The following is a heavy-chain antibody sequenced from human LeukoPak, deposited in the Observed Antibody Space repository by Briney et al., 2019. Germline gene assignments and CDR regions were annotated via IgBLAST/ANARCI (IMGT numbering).Heavy chain of an antibody. D-gene: IGHD3-10*01. V-gene: IGHV3-23*01. CDR3: AKDRTGTYTLDY. J-gene: IGHJ4*02. Sequence: PGGSLRLSCTASGFTFSSYAMNWVRQAPGKGLEWVSGIGAGGTFTYYADSVKGRFTISRDNSRNTLYLQMNSLRADDTAVYYCAKDRTGTYTLDYWGQGTLVTVSS. CDR2: IGAGGTFT. CDR1: GFTFSSYA.